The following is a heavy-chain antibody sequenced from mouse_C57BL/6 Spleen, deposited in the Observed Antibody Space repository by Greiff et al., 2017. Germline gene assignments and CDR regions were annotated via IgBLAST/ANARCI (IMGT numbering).Heavy chain of an antibody. J-gene: IGHJ2*01. CDR2: INPNNGGT. D-gene: IGHD2-5*01. CDR3: DSNYAYYFDY. V-gene: IGHV1-26*01. CDR1: GYTFTDYY. Sequence: VQLQQSGPELVKPGASVKISCKASGYTFTDYYLNWVKQSHGKSLEWIGDINPNNGGTSYTQKFKGKATLTVDKSASTAYMELRSLASEDSAVYYCDSNYAYYFDYWGQGTTLTVSS.